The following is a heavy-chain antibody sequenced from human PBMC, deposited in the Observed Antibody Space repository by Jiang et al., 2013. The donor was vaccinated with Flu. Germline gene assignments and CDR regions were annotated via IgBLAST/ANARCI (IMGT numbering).Heavy chain of an antibody. V-gene: IGHV4-4*02. CDR1: GGSISSSNW. D-gene: IGHD1-26*01. J-gene: IGHJ4*02. CDR3: ARININIVGATRGFDY. Sequence: GSGLVKPSGTLSLTCAVSGGSISSSNWWSWVRQPPGKGLEWIGEIYHSGSTNYNPSLKSRVTISVDKSKNQFSLKLSSVTAADTAVYYCARININIVGATRGFDYWGQGTLVTVSS. CDR2: IYHSGST.